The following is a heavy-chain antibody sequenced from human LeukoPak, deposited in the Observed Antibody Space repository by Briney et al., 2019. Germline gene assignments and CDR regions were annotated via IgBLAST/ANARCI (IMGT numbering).Heavy chain of an antibody. CDR3: ARNGRDGSGYSSNWFDP. V-gene: IGHV4-59*07. CDR1: GGSMNAYY. J-gene: IGHJ5*02. CDR2: FYYSGST. Sequence: PSDTLSLTCTASGGSMNAYYWSWIRQPPGKGLEWIASFYYSGSTAYNPSLKSRATILLDTSKNQVSLNLNSVTAADTAVYYCARNGRDGSGYSSNWFDPWGQGSLVTVSS. D-gene: IGHD3-22*01.